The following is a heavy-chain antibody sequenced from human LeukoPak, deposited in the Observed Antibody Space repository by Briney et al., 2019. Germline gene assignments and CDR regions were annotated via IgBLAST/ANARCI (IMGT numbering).Heavy chain of an antibody. Sequence: GGSLRLSCAASGFTFSTYSMNWVRQAPGKGLEWVSSISSSSSYIDYADSVKGRFTISRDNAKNSLYLQMNSLRAEDTAVYYCARDSSSWYTMGYYFDYWGQGTLVTVSS. V-gene: IGHV3-21*01. CDR2: ISSSSSYI. CDR1: GFTFSTYS. J-gene: IGHJ4*02. D-gene: IGHD6-13*01. CDR3: ARDSSSWYTMGYYFDY.